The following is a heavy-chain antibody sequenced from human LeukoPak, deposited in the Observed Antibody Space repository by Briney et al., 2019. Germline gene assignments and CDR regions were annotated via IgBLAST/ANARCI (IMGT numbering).Heavy chain of an antibody. CDR2: IIPIFGTA. CDR3: ARGAYDILTGYYKCLHY. J-gene: IGHJ4*02. V-gene: IGHV1-69*13. CDR1: GGTFSSYA. D-gene: IGHD3-9*01. Sequence: SVKVSCKASGGTFSSYAIRWVRQAPGQGLEWMGGIIPIFGTANYAQKFQGRVTITADESTSTAYMELSSLRSEDTAVYYCARGAYDILTGYYKCLHYWGQGTLVTVSS.